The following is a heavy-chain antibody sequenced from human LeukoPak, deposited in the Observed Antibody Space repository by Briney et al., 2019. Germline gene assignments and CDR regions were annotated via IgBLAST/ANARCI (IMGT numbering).Heavy chain of an antibody. J-gene: IGHJ4*02. CDR3: ARNEDYDSSGYNDY. CDR1: GGSISSYY. D-gene: IGHD3-22*01. CDR2: IYHSGST. V-gene: IGHV4-59*08. Sequence: SETLSLTCTVSGGSISSYYWSWIRQPPGKGLEWIGSIYHSGSTYYNPSLKSRVTISVDTSKNQFSLKLSSVTAADTAVYYCARNEDYDSSGYNDYWGQGTLVTVSS.